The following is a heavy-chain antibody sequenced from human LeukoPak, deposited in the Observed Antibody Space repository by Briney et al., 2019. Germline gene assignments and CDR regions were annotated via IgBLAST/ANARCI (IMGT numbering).Heavy chain of an antibody. V-gene: IGHV3-66*01. CDR2: IYSGGST. CDR3: ARGPSGSNNLWMDY. CDR1: GFTVSSNY. Sequence: PGGSLRLSCAASGFTVSSNYMSWVRQAPGKGLEWVSVIYSGGSTYYADSVKGRFTISRDNSKNTLYLQMNSLRAEDTAVYYCARGPSGSNNLWMDYWGQGTLVTVSS. D-gene: IGHD3-10*01. J-gene: IGHJ4*02.